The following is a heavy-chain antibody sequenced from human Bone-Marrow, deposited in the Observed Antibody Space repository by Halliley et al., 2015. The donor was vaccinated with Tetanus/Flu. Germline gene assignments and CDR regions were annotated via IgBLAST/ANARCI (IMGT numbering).Heavy chain of an antibody. Sequence: TLSLTCDVSGVSVTTNQWWTWVRQPPGKGLEWIGEIYHSGSVNYDPSLESRVTLTVDKARNHFSLKLTSVTAADTAVYYCAGRQGGFYNCRDNCSVHWGPGILVTVSS. V-gene: IGHV4-4*02. CDR1: GVSVTTNQW. J-gene: IGHJ4*02. D-gene: IGHD2-21*01. CDR2: IYHSGSV. CDR3: AGRQGGFYNCRDNCSVH.